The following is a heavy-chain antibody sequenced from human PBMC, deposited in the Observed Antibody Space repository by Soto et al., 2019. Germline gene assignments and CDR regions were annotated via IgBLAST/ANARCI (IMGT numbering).Heavy chain of an antibody. CDR2: FNPANGRT. CDR1: GYRFISYY. Sequence: QVQLVQSGAEVKKPGASVKVSCKASGYRFISYYVHWVRQAPGQGLEWMAVFNPANGRTTYAETFHGRITITTDTSTSTLFMELSSLRSDDTAVYFCARDISRRQTYYGMDVWGQGTTVTVSS. D-gene: IGHD2-21*01. CDR3: ARDISRRQTYYGMDV. J-gene: IGHJ6*02. V-gene: IGHV1-46*01.